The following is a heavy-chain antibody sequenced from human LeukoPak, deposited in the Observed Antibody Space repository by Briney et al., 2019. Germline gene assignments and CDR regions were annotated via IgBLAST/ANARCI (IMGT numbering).Heavy chain of an antibody. CDR2: IFYSGST. CDR1: GGSISSYY. J-gene: IGHJ3*02. Sequence: SETLSLTCTVSGGSISSYYWSWIRQPPGKGLEWIGYIFYSGSTKYNPSLKSRVTISVDTSKNQFSLRLSSVTAEDTAVYYCALGAFDIWGQGTMVTVSS. V-gene: IGHV4-59*01. CDR3: ALGAFDI.